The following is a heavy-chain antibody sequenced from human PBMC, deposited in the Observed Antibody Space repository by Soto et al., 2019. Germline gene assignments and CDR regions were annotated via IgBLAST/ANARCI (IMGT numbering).Heavy chain of an antibody. J-gene: IGHJ1*01. Sequence: EVQLVESGGGLVQPGGSLRLSCAASGFAFIRYWMHWVRQSPVKGLVWVSRIKTDGSITNYAESVKGRFTISRDNAKNTLYLQMNSRIVEDTAVDYCSTLVVPGDPLTYWGQGTLVTVSS. CDR3: STLVVPGDPLTY. CDR1: GFAFIRYW. V-gene: IGHV3-74*01. D-gene: IGHD2-2*01. CDR2: IKTDGSIT.